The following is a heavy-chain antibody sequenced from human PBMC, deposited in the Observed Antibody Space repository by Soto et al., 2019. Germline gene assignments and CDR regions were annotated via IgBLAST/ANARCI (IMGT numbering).Heavy chain of an antibody. CDR2: ISAYNGNT. Sequence: QVQLVQSGAEVKKPGASVKVSCKASGYTFTSYGISWVRQAPGQGLEWMGWISAYNGNTNYAQKLQGRVTMTTDTFTSTAYMELRSLRSGDTAVYYCARSTSSCWRPDAFDIWGQGKMGTVSS. J-gene: IGHJ3*02. CDR3: ARSTSSCWRPDAFDI. D-gene: IGHD6-19*01. V-gene: IGHV1-18*01. CDR1: GYTFTSYG.